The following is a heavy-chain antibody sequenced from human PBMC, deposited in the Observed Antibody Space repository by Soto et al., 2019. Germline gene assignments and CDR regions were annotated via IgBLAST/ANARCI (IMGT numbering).Heavy chain of an antibody. Sequence: EVQLLESGGGLVQTGGSLRLSCAASGFTFSTYAMSWVRQAPGKGLEWVSTISGSADATFYADSVKGRFAIFRDNSRTMFLLQMNSLSAEDTAVYYCAKGGDGYCSTTSCLFHFDSWGPGTLATVSS. D-gene: IGHD2-2*01. J-gene: IGHJ4*02. CDR3: AKGGDGYCSTTSCLFHFDS. CDR2: ISGSADAT. CDR1: GFTFSTYA. V-gene: IGHV3-23*01.